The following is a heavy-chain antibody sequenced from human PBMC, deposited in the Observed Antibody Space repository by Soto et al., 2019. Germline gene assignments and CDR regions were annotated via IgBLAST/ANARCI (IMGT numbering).Heavy chain of an antibody. CDR3: ARDENLYNWFDP. Sequence: ASVKVSCKASGGTFSSYTISWVRQAPGQGLEWMGRIIPILGIANYAQKFQGRVTITADKSTSTAYMELSSLRSEDTAVYYCARDENLYNWFDPWGQGTLVTVSS. CDR1: GGTFSSYT. V-gene: IGHV1-69*04. CDR2: IIPILGIA. J-gene: IGHJ5*02.